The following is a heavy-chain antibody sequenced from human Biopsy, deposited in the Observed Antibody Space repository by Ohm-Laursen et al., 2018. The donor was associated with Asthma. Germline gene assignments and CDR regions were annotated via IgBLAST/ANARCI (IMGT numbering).Heavy chain of an antibody. CDR3: ARAVDYSHYYGIDV. D-gene: IGHD3-10*01. J-gene: IGHJ6*02. Sequence: ASVKVSCTTSGYTFNSAGITWARQAPGQGLEWMGRISVYNGNTKVAQKIQDRVTMITDTSTSTAYMELRSLRSDDTAVYFCARAVDYSHYYGIDVWGQGTTVTVS. V-gene: IGHV1-18*01. CDR2: ISVYNGNT. CDR1: GYTFNSAG.